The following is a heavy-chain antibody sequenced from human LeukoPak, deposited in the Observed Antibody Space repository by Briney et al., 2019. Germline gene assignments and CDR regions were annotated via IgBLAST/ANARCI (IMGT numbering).Heavy chain of an antibody. CDR1: GYTFTSYD. CDR3: ARGETYYYDSSGYLSDY. V-gene: IGHV1-8*01. J-gene: IGHJ4*02. D-gene: IGHD3-22*01. Sequence: ASVKVSCKASGYTFTSYDINWVRQAPGQGLAWMRWMNPKSTHTGYAQKFQGRVTMTRNTSIATAYMELRSLRSDDTAVYYCARGETYYYDSSGYLSDYWGQGTLVTVSS. CDR2: MNPKSTHT.